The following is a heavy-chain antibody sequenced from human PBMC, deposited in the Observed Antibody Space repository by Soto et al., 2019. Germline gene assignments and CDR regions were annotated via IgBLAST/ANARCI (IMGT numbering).Heavy chain of an antibody. CDR2: ISSSSSTI. J-gene: IGHJ2*01. Sequence: GGSLRLSCAASGFTFSSYSMNWVRQAPGKGLEWVSYISSSSSTIYYADSVKGRFTISRDSAKNSLYLQMNSLRDEDTAVYYCAREDRTYWYFDLWGRGTLVTVSS. V-gene: IGHV3-48*02. CDR3: AREDRTYWYFDL. CDR1: GFTFSSYS.